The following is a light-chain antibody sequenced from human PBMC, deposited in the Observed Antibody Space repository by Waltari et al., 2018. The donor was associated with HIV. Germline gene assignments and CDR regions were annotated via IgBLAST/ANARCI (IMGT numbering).Light chain of an antibody. V-gene: IGKV1-27*01. CDR3: QRYDRAPYT. CDR1: QGIGRD. J-gene: IGKJ2*01. CDR2: AAS. Sequence: DVQMTQSPSSLSASVGDRVAITCRASQGIGRDLAWYQQKPGKVPKLLIYAASTLQSGVPSRFSGSGSGTGFTLTITNLQTEDFSFYYCQRYDRAPYTFGPGTRLELK.